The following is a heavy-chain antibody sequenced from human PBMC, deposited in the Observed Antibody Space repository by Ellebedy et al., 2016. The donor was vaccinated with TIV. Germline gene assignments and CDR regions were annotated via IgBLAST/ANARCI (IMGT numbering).Heavy chain of an antibody. CDR3: ASFTMVRGVMDY. CDR2: IKQDGSER. V-gene: IGHV3-7*01. Sequence: GESLKISCAASGFMFSNYWMTWVRQAPGKGLEWVANIKQDGSERNYVDSVKGRFTISRDNAKNSLYLYMNRLRAEDTAVYYCASFTMVRGVMDYWGQGTLVTVSS. D-gene: IGHD3-10*01. J-gene: IGHJ4*02. CDR1: GFMFSNYW.